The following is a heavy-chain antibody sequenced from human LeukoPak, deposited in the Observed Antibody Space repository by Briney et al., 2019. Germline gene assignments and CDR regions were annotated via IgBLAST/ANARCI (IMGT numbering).Heavy chain of an antibody. CDR3: ASDWKYCSGGSCYDWFDP. J-gene: IGHJ5*02. V-gene: IGHV1-8*01. CDR1: GYTFTSYD. D-gene: IGHD2-15*01. Sequence: GASVKVSCKASGYTFTSYDINWVRQATGQGLEWMGWMNPNSGNTGYAQKFQGRVTMTRNTSISTAYMELSSLRSEDTAVYYCASDWKYCSGGSCYDWFDPWGQGTLVTVSS. CDR2: MNPNSGNT.